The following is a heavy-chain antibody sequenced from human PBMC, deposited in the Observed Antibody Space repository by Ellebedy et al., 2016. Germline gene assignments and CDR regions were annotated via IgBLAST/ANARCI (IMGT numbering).Heavy chain of an antibody. J-gene: IGHJ4*02. D-gene: IGHD6-13*01. Sequence: ASVKVSCKASGGTFSSYAISWVRQAPGQGLEWMGRIIPILGIANYAQKFQGRVTITADKSTSTAYMELSSLRSEDTAVYYCARVSGIAGPNVDYWGQGTLVTVSS. CDR2: IIPILGIA. V-gene: IGHV1-69*04. CDR1: GGTFSSYA. CDR3: ARVSGIAGPNVDY.